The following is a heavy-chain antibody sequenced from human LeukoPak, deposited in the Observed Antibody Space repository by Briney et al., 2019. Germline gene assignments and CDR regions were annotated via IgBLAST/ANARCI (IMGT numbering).Heavy chain of an antibody. J-gene: IGHJ4*02. D-gene: IGHD3-10*01. CDR2: IRPDGRET. V-gene: IGHV3-74*01. Sequence: GGSLRLSCAASGFTFTNHWMHWVRQAPGKGLVWVSRIRPDGRETNHADSVKGRFTISRDNAKNTLYLQMNSLRVDDTAIYYCARVRGEAPFDYWGLGTLVTVSS. CDR1: GFTFTNHW. CDR3: ARVRGEAPFDY.